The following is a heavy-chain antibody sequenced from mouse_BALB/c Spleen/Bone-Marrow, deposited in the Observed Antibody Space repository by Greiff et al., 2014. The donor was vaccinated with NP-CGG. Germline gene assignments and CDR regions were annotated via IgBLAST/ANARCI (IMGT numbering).Heavy chain of an antibody. CDR1: GFNFKDTY. D-gene: IGHD5-5*01. V-gene: IGHV14-3*02. CDR3: TRGYYDYLFALDY. Sequence: DVQLQESGAELVKPGASVKLSCTASGFNFKDTYIYWVKQRPEQGLEWVGRIAPANGNTNYDPKFQGKATIAADTSSNTAYLQISSLSYEDTAVYCGTRGYYDYLFALDYWGHGTSVTVSS. J-gene: IGHJ4*01. CDR2: IAPANGNT.